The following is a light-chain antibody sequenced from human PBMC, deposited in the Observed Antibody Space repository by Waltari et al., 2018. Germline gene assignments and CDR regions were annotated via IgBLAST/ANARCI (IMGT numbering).Light chain of an antibody. CDR1: QSLLHSNGYDY. CDR3: MEALQSVT. CDR2: LGS. J-gene: IGKJ5*01. Sequence: DIVMTQSPLSLPVTPGEPATIFCRSSQSLLHSNGYDYLDWYLQKPGQSPQLLIYLGSSRASGVTDRFSGSGSGTDFTLKIRRVEAEDAGVYYCMEALQSVTFGQGTRLEIK. V-gene: IGKV2-28*01.